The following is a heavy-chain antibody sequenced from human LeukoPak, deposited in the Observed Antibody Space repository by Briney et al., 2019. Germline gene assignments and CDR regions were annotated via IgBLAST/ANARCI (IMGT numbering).Heavy chain of an antibody. CDR2: IKQDGSEK. CDR1: GFPFSGHA. D-gene: IGHD2-15*01. CDR3: ARVGAATFYWYYMDV. Sequence: PGMSLTLSCVASGFPFSGHAMHWVRQAPGKGLEWVANIKQDGSEKYYVDSLKGRFTVSRDNAKNSLYLQINSLRVGDTAVYFCARVGAATFYWYYMDVWGKGTTVTVSS. J-gene: IGHJ6*03. V-gene: IGHV3-7*01.